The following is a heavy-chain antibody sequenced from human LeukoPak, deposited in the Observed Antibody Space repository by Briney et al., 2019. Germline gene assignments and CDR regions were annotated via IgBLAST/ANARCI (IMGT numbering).Heavy chain of an antibody. CDR1: GFSFSSYA. CDR2: ISGDGTRT. CDR3: AKWPEGAMDYFDY. D-gene: IGHD3-16*01. J-gene: IGHJ4*02. Sequence: GGSLRLSCAASGFSFSSYAMTWARQAPVKGLEWVSAISGDGTRTYYTDSVKGRFTISRDNSKNTLYLEMSSLRVEDTAIYYCAKWPEGAMDYFDYWGQGTLVTVSS. V-gene: IGHV3-23*01.